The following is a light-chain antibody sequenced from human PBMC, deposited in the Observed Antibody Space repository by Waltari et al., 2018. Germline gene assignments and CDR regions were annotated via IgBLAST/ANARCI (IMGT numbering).Light chain of an antibody. J-gene: IGKJ5*01. Sequence: DIQLTQSPSSLSASVGARVPITCRASQTINNFLNWYQQKPGKAPKLLIHAASSLQSGVPSRFSGSGSGTDFTLTISSLQPEDFATYFCQQTHTVPITFGQGTRLEIK. CDR1: QTINNF. CDR2: AAS. V-gene: IGKV1-39*01. CDR3: QQTHTVPIT.